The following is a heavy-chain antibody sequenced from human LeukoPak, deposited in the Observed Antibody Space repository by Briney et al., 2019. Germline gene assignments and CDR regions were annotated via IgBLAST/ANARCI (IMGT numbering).Heavy chain of an antibody. CDR2: ISSSSSYT. J-gene: IGHJ4*02. D-gene: IGHD6-13*01. Sequence: GGSLRPSCAASGFTFSDYYMSWIRQAPGKGLEWVSYISSSSSYTNYADSVKGGFTISRDNAKNSLYLQMNSLRAEDTAVYYCARDTSLSAAAGTFDYWGQGTLVTVSS. V-gene: IGHV3-11*05. CDR3: ARDTSLSAAAGTFDY. CDR1: GFTFSDYY.